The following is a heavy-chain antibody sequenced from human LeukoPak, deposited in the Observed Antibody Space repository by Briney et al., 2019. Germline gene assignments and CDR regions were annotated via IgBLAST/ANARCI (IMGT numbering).Heavy chain of an antibody. CDR3: ARERPPTIFRSLYGMDV. CDR1: GYTFTSYG. J-gene: IGHJ6*02. Sequence: ASVKVSCKASGYTFTSYGISWVRQAPGQGLEWMGWISAYNGNTNYAQKLQGRVTMTTDTSTSTAYMELRSLRSDDTAVYYCARERPPTIFRSLYGMDVWGQGTTVTVSS. CDR2: ISAYNGNT. V-gene: IGHV1-18*01. D-gene: IGHD3-3*01.